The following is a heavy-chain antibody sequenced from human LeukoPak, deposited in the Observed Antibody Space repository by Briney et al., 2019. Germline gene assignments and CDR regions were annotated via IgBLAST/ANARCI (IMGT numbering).Heavy chain of an antibody. CDR2: INAGNGNT. CDR1: GYTFTSHA. V-gene: IGHV1-3*01. J-gene: IGHJ4*02. D-gene: IGHD1-14*01. CDR3: ARDPKTGYLDF. Sequence: GASVKVSCKASGYTFTSHAIHWVRQAPGQRLEWMGWINAGNGNTKYSEKLQGRVTIIRDTSASTAYMELSSLRSEDAAVYYCARDPKTGYLDFWGQGTLVTVSS.